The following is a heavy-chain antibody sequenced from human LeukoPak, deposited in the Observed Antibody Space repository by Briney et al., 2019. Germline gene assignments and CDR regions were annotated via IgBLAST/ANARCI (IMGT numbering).Heavy chain of an antibody. CDR2: IYTCGST. CDR3: ARASLPPYYGGTYYYYMDV. Sequence: SETLSLTCTVSGDSISSYYWSWIRQPAGKGLEWIGRIYTCGSTNYNTSLKSRATMSVDTSKNQFSMKLSSVTAADTAVYYCARASLPPYYGGTYYYYMDVWGKGTTVTVSS. V-gene: IGHV4-4*07. J-gene: IGHJ6*03. CDR1: GDSISSYY. D-gene: IGHD3-16*01.